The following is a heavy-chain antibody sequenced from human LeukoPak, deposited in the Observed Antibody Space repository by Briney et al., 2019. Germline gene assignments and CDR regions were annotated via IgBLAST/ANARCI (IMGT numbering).Heavy chain of an antibody. CDR2: IKQDGSEK. D-gene: IGHD3-22*01. V-gene: IGHV3-7*01. J-gene: IGHJ5*02. CDR1: GFTFSSYW. Sequence: PGGSLRLSCAASGFTFSSYWMSWVRQAPGKGLEWVANIKQDGSEKYYVDSVKGRFTISRDNAKNSLYLRMNSLRAEDTAVYYCARDLWLEYYYDSSGYPNWFDPWGQGTLVTVSS. CDR3: ARDLWLEYYYDSSGYPNWFDP.